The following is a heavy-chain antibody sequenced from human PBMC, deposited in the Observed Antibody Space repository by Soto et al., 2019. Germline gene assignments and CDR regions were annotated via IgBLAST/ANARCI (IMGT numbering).Heavy chain of an antibody. V-gene: IGHV4-59*01. J-gene: IGHJ6*02. CDR1: GGSISSYY. D-gene: IGHD4-17*01. CDR3: ARGKRYGDYYYYYYGMDV. CDR2: IYYSGST. Sequence: ETLSLTCTVSGGSISSYYWSWIRQPPGKGLEWIGYIYYSGSTNYNPSLKSRVTISVDTSKNQFSLKLSSVTAADTAVYYYARGKRYGDYYYYYYGMDVWGQGTTVTVSS.